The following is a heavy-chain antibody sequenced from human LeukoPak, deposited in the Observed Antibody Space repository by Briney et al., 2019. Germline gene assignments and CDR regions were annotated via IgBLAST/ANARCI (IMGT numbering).Heavy chain of an antibody. CDR1: GFTFDDYG. V-gene: IGHV3-23*01. J-gene: IGHJ4*02. D-gene: IGHD2-2*01. CDR3: ATDGRYCSSNSCYGGYFDY. Sequence: AGGSLRLSCAASGFTFDDYGMSWVRQAPGKGLEWVSAISGSGGSTYYADSVKGRFTISRDNSKNTLYLQMNSLRAEDTAVYYCATDGRYCSSNSCYGGYFDYWGQGTLVTVSS. CDR2: ISGSGGST.